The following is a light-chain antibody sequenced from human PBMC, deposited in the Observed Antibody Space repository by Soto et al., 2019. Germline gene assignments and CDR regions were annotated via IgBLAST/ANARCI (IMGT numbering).Light chain of an antibody. CDR1: QSVDND. CDR3: QQYNNWPPIT. Sequence: EIVMTQSPATLSVSPWDRATLSCRASQSVDNDLAWYQQKPGQPPRLLIYDASTRATGIPARFSGSQSGTEFTLTISSLLSEDFAVYYCQQYNNWPPITFGQGTRLEIK. J-gene: IGKJ5*01. V-gene: IGKV3D-15*01. CDR2: DAS.